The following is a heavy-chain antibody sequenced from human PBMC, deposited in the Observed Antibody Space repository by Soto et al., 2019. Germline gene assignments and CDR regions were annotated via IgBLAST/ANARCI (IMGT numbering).Heavy chain of an antibody. CDR1: GFTFSSYA. J-gene: IGHJ4*02. D-gene: IGHD3-3*02. CDR3: ARSLFLASTDTEAFDL. CDR2: ISGGGNDA. V-gene: IGHV3-23*01. Sequence: EAQLLESGGGLVQPGGSLVLSCAASGFTFSSYAMSWVRQAPGKGLEWVSAISGGGNDAFYAVSVKGRFTISRDNSRNTLSLQLSSRRAGDTAISWCARSLFLASTDTEAFDLWGQGALVTVSS.